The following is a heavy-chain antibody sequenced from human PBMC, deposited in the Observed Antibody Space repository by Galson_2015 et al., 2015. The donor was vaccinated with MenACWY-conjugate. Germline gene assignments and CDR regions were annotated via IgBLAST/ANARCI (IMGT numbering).Heavy chain of an antibody. D-gene: IGHD6-6*01. CDR3: ARQGFGSSSLDY. Sequence: QSGAEVKKPGESLKISCKGSGYTFTSNWIGWVRQMPGKGLEWMGIIYPGDSDTRYTPSFQGHVTISADKSINTAYLQWGSLEASDTAMYYCARQGFGSSSLDYWGQGTPVTVSS. V-gene: IGHV5-51*01. CDR2: IYPGDSDT. CDR1: GYTFTSNW. J-gene: IGHJ4*02.